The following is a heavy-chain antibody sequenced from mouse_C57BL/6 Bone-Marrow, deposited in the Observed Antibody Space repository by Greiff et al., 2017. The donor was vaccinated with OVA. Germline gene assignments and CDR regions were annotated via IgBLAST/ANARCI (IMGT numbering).Heavy chain of an antibody. CDR1: GYTFTSYD. J-gene: IGHJ4*01. CDR2: IYPRDGST. V-gene: IGHV1-85*01. Sequence: QVHVKQSGPELVKPGASVKLSCKASGYTFTSYDINWVKQRPGQGLEWIGWIYPRDGSTKYNEKFKGKATLTVDTSSSTAYMELHSLTSEDSAVYFCARDGIYYYGSSYDAMDYWGQGTSVTVSS. CDR3: ARDGIYYYGSSYDAMDY. D-gene: IGHD1-1*01.